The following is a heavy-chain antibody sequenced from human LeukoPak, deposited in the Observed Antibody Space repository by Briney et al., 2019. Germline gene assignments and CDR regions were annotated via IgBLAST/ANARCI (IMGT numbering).Heavy chain of an antibody. D-gene: IGHD6-19*01. CDR3: AKDSRGGWSGYFDY. CDR2: IWHDGSAE. Sequence: GGSLRLSCVASGFSFTSSGMYWVRQAPGKGLEWVAVIWHDGSAEFYADSVKGRFSISIDNSRSMVYLQMDSLRDDDTAVYFCAKDSRGGWSGYFDYWGQGTLVTVSS. V-gene: IGHV3-33*06. J-gene: IGHJ4*02. CDR1: GFSFTSSG.